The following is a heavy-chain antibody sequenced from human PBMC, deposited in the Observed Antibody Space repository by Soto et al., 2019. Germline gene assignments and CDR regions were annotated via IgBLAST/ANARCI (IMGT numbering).Heavy chain of an antibody. CDR3: AIDYYYYCLWSYYPPSYYYYYYGMDV. CDR2: INPNSGGT. J-gene: IGHJ6*02. V-gene: IGHV1-2*04. CDR1: GYTFTGYY. D-gene: IGHD3-10*01. Sequence: GASVKVSCKASGYTFTGYYMHWVRQAPGQGLEWMGWINPNSGGTNYAQKFQGWVTMTRDTSISTAYMELSRLRSDDTAVYYCAIDYYYYCLWSYYPPSYYYYYYGMDVWGQGTTVTVSS.